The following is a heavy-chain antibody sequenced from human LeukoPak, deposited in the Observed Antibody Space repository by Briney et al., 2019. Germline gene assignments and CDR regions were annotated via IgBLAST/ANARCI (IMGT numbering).Heavy chain of an antibody. CDR2: ISSSSSYI. Sequence: GGSLRLSCAASGFTFSSYSMNWVRQAPGKGLEWVSSISSSSSYIYYAGSVKGRFTISRDNAKNSLYLQMNSLRAEDTALYFCARDYYGDHFFDFWGQGTLVTVSS. CDR3: ARDYYGDHFFDF. V-gene: IGHV3-21*01. D-gene: IGHD4-17*01. CDR1: GFTFSSYS. J-gene: IGHJ4*02.